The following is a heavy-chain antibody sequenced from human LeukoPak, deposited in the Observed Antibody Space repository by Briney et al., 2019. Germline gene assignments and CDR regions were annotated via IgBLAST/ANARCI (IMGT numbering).Heavy chain of an antibody. CDR3: ARGVQLEGAFDI. Sequence: GGSLRLSCAASGFTFSSYDMHWVRQATGKGLEWVSAIGPAGDTYYPGSVKGRFTISRENAKNSLYLQMNSLRAGDTAVYYCARGVQLEGAFDIWGQGTMVTVSS. CDR2: IGPAGDT. V-gene: IGHV3-13*04. D-gene: IGHD1-1*01. J-gene: IGHJ3*02. CDR1: GFTFSSYD.